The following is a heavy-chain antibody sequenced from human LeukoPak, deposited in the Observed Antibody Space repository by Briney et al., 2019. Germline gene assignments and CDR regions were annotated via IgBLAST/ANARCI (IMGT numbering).Heavy chain of an antibody. CDR1: GLDVSTNY. CDR3: AREGWTSFDY. Sequence: GGSLRLSCAASGLDVSTNYMSWVRQAPGKGLEWVSVIYSGGGAFYADSVKGRFTISRDNSKNTLYLQMNSLRAEDTAVYYCAREGWTSFDYWGQGTLVTVSS. CDR2: IYSGGGA. V-gene: IGHV3-66*01. J-gene: IGHJ4*02. D-gene: IGHD2-15*01.